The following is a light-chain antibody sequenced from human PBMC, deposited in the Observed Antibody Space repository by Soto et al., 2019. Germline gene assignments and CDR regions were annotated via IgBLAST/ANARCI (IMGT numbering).Light chain of an antibody. CDR2: DVS. CDR1: SSDVGGYNY. CDR3: ISYTDRQSYL. V-gene: IGLV2-14*03. Sequence: QSALTQPASVSGSPGQSVTISCTGTSSDVGGYNYVSWYQQHPGKAPKLLIYDVSHRPSVVSNRFSGSKSGITASLTISGLQTEDEADYYCISYTDRQSYLFGTGTKVTVL. J-gene: IGLJ1*01.